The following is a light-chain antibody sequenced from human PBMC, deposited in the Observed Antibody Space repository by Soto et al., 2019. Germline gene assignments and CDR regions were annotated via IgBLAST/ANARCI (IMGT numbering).Light chain of an antibody. CDR3: QHYGSSPGT. Sequence: EIVLTQSPGTLSLSPGERATLSCRASQSVSSCYLTWYQQKPGQAPRPLIYGASSRATGIPDRCSGSGSGTDFTLTISRLEPEDIAVYYCQHYGSSPGTFGQGTKLEIK. CDR2: GAS. J-gene: IGKJ2*01. V-gene: IGKV3-20*01. CDR1: QSVSSCY.